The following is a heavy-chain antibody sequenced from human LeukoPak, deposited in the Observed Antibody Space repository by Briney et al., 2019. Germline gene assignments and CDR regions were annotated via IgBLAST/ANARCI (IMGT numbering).Heavy chain of an antibody. CDR1: GFTFTNYD. Sequence: ASVKVSCKASGFTFTNYDINWVRQATGQGLEWMGWMNPNSGNTGYAQKFQGRVTMTRNTSISTAYMELSSLRSEDTAVYYCARGSYSYVRRFDYWGQGTLVTVSS. CDR2: MNPNSGNT. CDR3: ARGSYSYVRRFDY. V-gene: IGHV1-8*01. D-gene: IGHD5-18*01. J-gene: IGHJ4*02.